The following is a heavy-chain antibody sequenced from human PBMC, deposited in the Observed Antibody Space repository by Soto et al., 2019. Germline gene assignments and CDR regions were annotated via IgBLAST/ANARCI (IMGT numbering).Heavy chain of an antibody. D-gene: IGHD2-15*01. CDR1: GRTFSSYG. Sequence: QVQLVQSGAEVKKPGSSVKVSCKASGRTFSSYGISWVRQAPGQGLEWMGGIIPIFGTANYAQKVQGRVTITADESTRPAYMEMSSLRYEDTAVYYCAREVCSGGSGYPLKYYYGMDVWGQGTTVTVSS. CDR2: IIPIFGTA. V-gene: IGHV1-69*12. J-gene: IGHJ6*02. CDR3: AREVCSGGSGYPLKYYYGMDV.